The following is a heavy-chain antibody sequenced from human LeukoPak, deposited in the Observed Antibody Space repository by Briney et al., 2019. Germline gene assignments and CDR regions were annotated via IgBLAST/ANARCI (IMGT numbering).Heavy chain of an antibody. Sequence: SETLSLTCTVPDDSISSYYWSWIRQSPGKGLEWIGYIYYSGTTNYNPSLKGRVTISVDTSTNQFSLKLTSVTAADTAVYYCARDLGLRYFDPWGQGALGTVSS. V-gene: IGHV4-59*01. D-gene: IGHD3-9*01. CDR2: IYYSGTT. CDR3: ARDLGLRYFDP. J-gene: IGHJ5*02. CDR1: DDSISSYY.